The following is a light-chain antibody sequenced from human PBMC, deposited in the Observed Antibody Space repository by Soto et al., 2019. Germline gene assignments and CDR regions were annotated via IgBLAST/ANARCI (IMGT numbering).Light chain of an antibody. V-gene: IGKV1-39*01. Sequence: DIQMTQSPSTLSGSVGDRVTITCRASQTISSWLAWYQQKPGKAPKLLIYSAFTLHSGVPSRFSGSGSGTDFTLTISSLQPEDFATYYCQQSYSTPWTFGQGTKVDIK. CDR2: SAF. CDR1: QTISSW. CDR3: QQSYSTPWT. J-gene: IGKJ1*01.